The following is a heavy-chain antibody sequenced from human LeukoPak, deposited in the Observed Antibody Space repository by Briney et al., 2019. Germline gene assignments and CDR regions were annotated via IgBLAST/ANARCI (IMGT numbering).Heavy chain of an antibody. CDR3: AREGGSGWLSYNWFDP. D-gene: IGHD6-19*01. CDR2: INHSGST. V-gene: IGHV4-4*02. CDR1: GFTFSSNA. Sequence: SGGSLRLSCEASGFTFSSNAMSWVRQAPGKGLEWIGEINHSGSTNYNPSLKSRVTISVDTSKNQFSLKLSSVTAADTAVYYCAREGGSGWLSYNWFDPWGQGTLVTVSS. J-gene: IGHJ5*02.